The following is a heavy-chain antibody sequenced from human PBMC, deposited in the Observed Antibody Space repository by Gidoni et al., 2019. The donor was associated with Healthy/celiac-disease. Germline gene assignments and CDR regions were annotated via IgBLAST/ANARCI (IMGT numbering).Heavy chain of an antibody. D-gene: IGHD2-15*01. Sequence: QVQLVESGGGVVQPGRSLRLSCAASGFSFSSYAMHWVRQAPGKGLEWVAVISYDGSNKHYADSVKGRFTISRDNSKNTLYVQMNSLRTEDTAVYYCAREGRAGYCSGGSCYALDYWGQGTLVTVSS. V-gene: IGHV3-30*04. CDR1: GFSFSSYA. J-gene: IGHJ4*02. CDR3: AREGRAGYCSGGSCYALDY. CDR2: ISYDGSNK.